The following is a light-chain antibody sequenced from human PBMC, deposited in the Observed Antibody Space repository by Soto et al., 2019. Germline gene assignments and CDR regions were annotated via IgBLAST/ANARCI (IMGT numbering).Light chain of an antibody. J-gene: IGKJ4*01. CDR1: QSVGSY. V-gene: IGKV3-11*01. CDR2: DAS. CDR3: KQRSDWPST. Sequence: EIVLTQSPATLSLSPGDRATLSCRASQSVGSYLGWYQQRPGQAPRLLIYDASNRATGIPARFSGSGSGTDFTLPISSLEPEDFAVYYYKQRSDWPSTFGGGNKVEIK.